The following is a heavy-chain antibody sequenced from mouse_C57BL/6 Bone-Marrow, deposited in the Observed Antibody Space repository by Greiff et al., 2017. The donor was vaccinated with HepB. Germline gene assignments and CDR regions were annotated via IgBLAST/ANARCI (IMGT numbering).Heavy chain of an antibody. D-gene: IGHD1-1*01. V-gene: IGHV1-18*01. CDR2: INPNNGGT. CDR3: AVDYYYGSSAWFAY. Sequence: VQLKQSGPELVKPGASVKIPCKASGYTFTDYNMDWVKQSHGKSLEWIGDINPNNGGTIYNQKFKGKATLTVDKSSSTAYMELRSLTSEDTAVYYCAVDYYYGSSAWFAYWGQGTLVTVSA. J-gene: IGHJ3*01. CDR1: GYTFTDYN.